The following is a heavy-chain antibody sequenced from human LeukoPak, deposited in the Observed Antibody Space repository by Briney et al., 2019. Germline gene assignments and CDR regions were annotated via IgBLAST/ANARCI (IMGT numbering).Heavy chain of an antibody. D-gene: IGHD6-19*01. CDR3: TRLGSSGWYNWFDP. J-gene: IGHJ5*02. Sequence: GGSLRLSCAASGFTFSGSAMHWVRQASGKGLELVGRIRSKANSYATAYAASVKGRFTISRDDSKNTAYLQMNSLKTEDTAVYCCTRLGSSGWYNWFDPWGQGTLVTVSS. V-gene: IGHV3-73*01. CDR2: IRSKANSYAT. CDR1: GFTFSGSA.